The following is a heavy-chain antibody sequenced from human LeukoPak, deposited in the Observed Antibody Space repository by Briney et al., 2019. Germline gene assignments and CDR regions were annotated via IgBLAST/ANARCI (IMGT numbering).Heavy chain of an antibody. Sequence: GGSLRLSCAASGFTFSSYSMNWGRQAPGKGLEWVSYISSSSSTIYYADSVKGRFTISRDNAKNSLYLQMNSLRAEDTAVYYCARDHFDAFDIWGQGTMVTVSS. CDR1: GFTFSSYS. CDR2: ISSSSSTI. CDR3: ARDHFDAFDI. J-gene: IGHJ3*02. V-gene: IGHV3-48*01.